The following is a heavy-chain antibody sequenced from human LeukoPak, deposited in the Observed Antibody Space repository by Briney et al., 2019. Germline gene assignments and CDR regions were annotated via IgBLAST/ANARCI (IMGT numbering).Heavy chain of an antibody. CDR1: GGSISSYY. Sequence: SETLSLTCTVSGGSISSYYWSWIRQPPGKGLEWIGYIYYSGSTSYNPSLKSRVTISIDTTQNQFSLNLSSVTAANRGVYYCARDRSGYSSGWYHLGYWGQGTLVTVSS. CDR3: ARDRSGYSSGWYHLGY. J-gene: IGHJ4*02. D-gene: IGHD6-19*01. CDR2: IYYSGST. V-gene: IGHV4-59*01.